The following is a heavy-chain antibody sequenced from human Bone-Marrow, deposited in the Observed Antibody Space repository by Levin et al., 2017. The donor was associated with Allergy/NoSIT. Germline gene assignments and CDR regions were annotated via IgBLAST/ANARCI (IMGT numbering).Heavy chain of an antibody. V-gene: IGHV4-61*01. Sequence: SETLSLTCTVSGGSVNTGSYYWSWIRQPPGKGLEWIGYIYYSGTTNYNPSLKSRVTISVDTSKNQFSLKLSSVTAADTAVYYCARVRAGYYFDYWGQGILVTVSS. CDR3: ARVRAGYYFDY. CDR2: IYYSGTT. D-gene: IGHD3-10*01. J-gene: IGHJ4*02. CDR1: GGSVNTGSYY.